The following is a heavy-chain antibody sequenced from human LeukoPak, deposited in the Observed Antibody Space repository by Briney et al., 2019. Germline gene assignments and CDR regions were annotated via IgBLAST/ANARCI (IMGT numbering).Heavy chain of an antibody. CDR1: GYTFTRFG. J-gene: IGHJ6*02. V-gene: IGHV1-2*02. CDR3: AREGTSDYYYYGMDV. Sequence: ASVKVSCKTSGYTFTRFGINWVRQAPGQGLEWMGWINPNSGGTNYAQKFQGRVTMTRDTSISTAYMELSRLRSDDTAVYYCAREGTSDYYYYGMDVWGQGTTVTVSS. CDR2: INPNSGGT.